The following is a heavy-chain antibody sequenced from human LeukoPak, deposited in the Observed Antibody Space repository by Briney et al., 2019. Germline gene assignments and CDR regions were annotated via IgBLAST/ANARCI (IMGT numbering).Heavy chain of an antibody. CDR3: ARPNYDFWSGYNYYFDY. D-gene: IGHD3-3*01. V-gene: IGHV3-74*01. J-gene: IGHJ4*02. CDR1: GFTFSSYW. Sequence: GGSLRLSCAASGFTFSSYWMHWVRQAPGKGLVWVSRINSDGSSTSYADSMKGRFTISRDNAKNTLYLQMNSLRAEDTAVYYCARPNYDFWSGYNYYFDYWGQGTLVTVSS. CDR2: INSDGSST.